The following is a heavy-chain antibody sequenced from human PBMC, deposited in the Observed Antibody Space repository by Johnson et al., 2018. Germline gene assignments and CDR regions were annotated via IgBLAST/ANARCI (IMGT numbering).Heavy chain of an antibody. CDR2: ISSSGSTI. J-gene: IGHJ1*01. V-gene: IGHV3-48*04. CDR3: ARPKNYGDYSEYFQH. D-gene: IGHD4-17*01. CDR1: GFTFSSYG. Sequence: VQLVQSGGGVVQPGRSLRLSCAASGFTFSSYGMHWVRQAPGKGLEWVSYISSSGSTIYYADSVKGRFTISRDNAKNSLYLQMNSLRAEDTAVYYCARPKNYGDYSEYFQHWGQGTLVTVSS.